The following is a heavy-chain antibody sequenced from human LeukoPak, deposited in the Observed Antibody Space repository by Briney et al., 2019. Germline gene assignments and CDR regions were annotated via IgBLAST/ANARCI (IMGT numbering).Heavy chain of an antibody. J-gene: IGHJ6*02. CDR3: ARVLLWFGKYGMDV. Sequence: GGSLRLSCAASGFTVSSNYMSWVRQAPGKGLEWVSYISSSSSTIYYADSVKGRFTISRDNAKNSLYLQMNSLRAEDTAVYYCARVLLWFGKYGMDVWGQGTTVTVSS. CDR2: ISSSSSTI. CDR1: GFTVSSNY. V-gene: IGHV3-48*01. D-gene: IGHD3-10*01.